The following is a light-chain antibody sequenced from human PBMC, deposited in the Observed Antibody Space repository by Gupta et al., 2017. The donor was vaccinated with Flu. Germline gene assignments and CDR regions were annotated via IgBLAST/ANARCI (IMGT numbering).Light chain of an antibody. V-gene: IGLV6-57*01. CDR1: SGSIAATY. CDR2: DDN. J-gene: IGLJ2*01. Sequence: SMLTQPHSASASPRPTVTITCTRPSGSIAATYEQWYQQRPGSSPTTVIYDDNRRLPGVADRCSGSVDTSATSAPLTIAGLKAEEEADYYCQSEDSISRDVVFGGGTKLTVL. CDR3: QSEDSISRDVV.